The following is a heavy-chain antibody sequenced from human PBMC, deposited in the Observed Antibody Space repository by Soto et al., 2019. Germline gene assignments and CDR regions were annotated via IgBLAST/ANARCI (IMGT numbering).Heavy chain of an antibody. Sequence: SETLSLTCAFSVYSISIEYYWWSWVRQPPGKGLEWIGEIYHGGNTNYNPSLRSRVTISVDESKNQFSLKLSSVTAADTAVYYCARLVPPEGFDSWGQGTMVTVSS. V-gene: IGHV4-4*02. J-gene: IGHJ4*02. CDR2: IYHGGNT. CDR1: VYSISIEYYW. CDR3: ARLVPPEGFDS.